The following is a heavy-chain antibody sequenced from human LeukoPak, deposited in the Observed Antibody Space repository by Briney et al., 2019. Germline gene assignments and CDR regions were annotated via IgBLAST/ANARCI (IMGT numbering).Heavy chain of an antibody. Sequence: GGSLRLSCAASGLTFNSYALTWVRQAPGKGREWVSGISSDGGTTYYADSVKGRFAISRDNSKNTLYLQMNSLRAEDTALYYCASLYSTYYWGQGTLVSVSS. J-gene: IGHJ4*02. V-gene: IGHV3-23*01. CDR2: ISSDGGTT. D-gene: IGHD6-13*01. CDR1: GLTFNSYA. CDR3: ASLYSTYY.